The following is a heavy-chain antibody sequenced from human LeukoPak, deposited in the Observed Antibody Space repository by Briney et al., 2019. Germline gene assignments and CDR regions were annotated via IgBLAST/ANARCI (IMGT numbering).Heavy chain of an antibody. CDR3: ARDASRTNFDP. V-gene: IGHV1-2*02. D-gene: IGHD2-2*01. Sequence: ASVTVSCKASGYTFTAYYIHWVRQAPGQGLEWMGWINPNGGSTHYAQDFQGRLTMTRDTSISTAYMELNGLRSDDTAVYYCARDASRTNFDPWGQGTLVTVSS. CDR2: INPNGGST. CDR1: GYTFTAYY. J-gene: IGHJ5*02.